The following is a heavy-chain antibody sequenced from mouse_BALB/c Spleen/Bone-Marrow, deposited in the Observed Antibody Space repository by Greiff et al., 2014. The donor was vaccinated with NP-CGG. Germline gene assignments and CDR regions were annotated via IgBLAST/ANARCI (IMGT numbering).Heavy chain of an antibody. J-gene: IGHJ1*01. CDR2: IYPYNGGT. CDR1: GYTFTDYN. Sequence: VQLQQPGPELVKPGASVKISCKASGYTFTDYNMHWVKQSHGKSLEWIGYIYPYNGGTGYNQKFKSKAILTVDNSSSTAYMELRSLTSEDSAVYYCARRAGGWYFDVWGAGTTVTVSS. CDR3: ARRAGGWYFDV. D-gene: IGHD3-1*01. V-gene: IGHV1S29*02.